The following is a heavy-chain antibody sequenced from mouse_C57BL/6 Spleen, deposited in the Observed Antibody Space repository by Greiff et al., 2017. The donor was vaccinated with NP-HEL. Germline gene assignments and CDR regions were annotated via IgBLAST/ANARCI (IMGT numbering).Heavy chain of an antibody. V-gene: IGHV1-80*01. Sequence: QVQLKESGAELVKPGASVKISCKASGYAFSSYWMNWVKQRPGKGLEWIGQIYPGDGDTNYNGKFKGKATLTADKSSSTAYMQLSSLTSEDSAVYFCARIYYDYAEAMDYWGQGTSVTVSS. CDR1: GYAFSSYW. D-gene: IGHD2-4*01. J-gene: IGHJ4*01. CDR3: ARIYYDYAEAMDY. CDR2: IYPGDGDT.